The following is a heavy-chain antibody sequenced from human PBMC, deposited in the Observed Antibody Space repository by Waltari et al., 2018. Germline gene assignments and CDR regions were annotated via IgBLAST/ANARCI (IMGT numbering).Heavy chain of an antibody. D-gene: IGHD1-26*01. CDR1: GFTFSSFW. CDR3: VKDEWEAYFEF. V-gene: IGHV3-7*01. J-gene: IGHJ4*02. CDR2: IKQDGSAK. Sequence: EVQLVESGGGLVQPGGSLRLSCEASGFTFSSFWMGWVRLAPGKGMEFVANIKQDGSAKNHVDSVKGRFTISRDNARNIVYLQMNSLRDEDTAVYYCVKDEWEAYFEFWGQGTLVTVSS.